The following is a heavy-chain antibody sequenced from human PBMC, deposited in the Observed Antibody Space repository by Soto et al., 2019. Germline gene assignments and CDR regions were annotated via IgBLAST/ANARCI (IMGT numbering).Heavy chain of an antibody. CDR1: GGSISSYY. CDR3: ARDPARVTAPHLGYFYL. CDR2: IYYSGST. J-gene: IGHJ2*01. Sequence: QVQLQESGPGLVKPSETLSLTCTVSGGSISSYYWSWIRQPPWKGLEWSVYIYYSGSTNSNPSLQSRVHISVDTSQSQFSLQLRSVTAADTAVYYCARDPARVTAPHLGYFYLWGRGTLVTVSS. D-gene: IGHD2-21*02. V-gene: IGHV4-59*01.